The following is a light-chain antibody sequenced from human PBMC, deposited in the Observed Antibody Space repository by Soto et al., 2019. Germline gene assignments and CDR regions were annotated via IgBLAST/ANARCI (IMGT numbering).Light chain of an antibody. CDR2: GAS. V-gene: IGKV3D-20*02. CDR1: QSVTTR. Sequence: IVLTQSPGTLSLSPGERVTLSCRASQSVTTRLAWYQHKPGQAPRLLMSGASSRASGVPVRFSGSGSGTDFTLTISRLEPEDFAVYYCQQRSNWPKTFGQGTKV. J-gene: IGKJ1*01. CDR3: QQRSNWPKT.